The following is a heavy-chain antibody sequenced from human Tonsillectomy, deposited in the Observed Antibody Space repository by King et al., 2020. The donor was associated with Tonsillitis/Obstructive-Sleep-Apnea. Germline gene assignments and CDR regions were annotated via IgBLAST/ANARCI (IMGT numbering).Heavy chain of an antibody. J-gene: IGHJ4*02. CDR1: GYTFTSYG. CDR2: ISADNGNT. V-gene: IGHV1-18*01. D-gene: IGHD1-26*01. CDR3: ARKAAPTSLSYGHFDY. Sequence: QLVPSGAEVKKPGASVKVSCKASGYTFTSYGISWVRQAPGQGLEWMGWISADNGNTNYAQKLQGRVTMTTDTSTSTAYMELRSLVSDDTAVYYCARKAAPTSLSYGHFDYWGQGTLVTVSS.